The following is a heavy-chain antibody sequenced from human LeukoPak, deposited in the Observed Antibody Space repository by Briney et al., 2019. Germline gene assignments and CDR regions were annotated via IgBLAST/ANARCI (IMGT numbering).Heavy chain of an antibody. CDR3: ARLSRYCSSTSCHYFDY. D-gene: IGHD2-2*01. CDR2: IYPGDSDT. V-gene: IGHV5-51*01. Sequence: GESLKISCKGSGYSFTSYWIGWVRQMPGKGLEWMGIIYPGDSDTRYSPSFQGQVTISADKSISTAYLQWSSLKASDTAMYYCARLSRYCSSTSCHYFDYWGQGTLVTVPS. J-gene: IGHJ4*02. CDR1: GYSFTSYW.